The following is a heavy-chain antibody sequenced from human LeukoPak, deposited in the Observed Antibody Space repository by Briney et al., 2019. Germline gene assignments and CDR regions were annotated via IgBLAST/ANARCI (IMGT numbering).Heavy chain of an antibody. CDR1: GFTFSSYA. CDR3: AKDLFPVLRYFDWLFRENWFDP. V-gene: IGHV3-23*01. CDR2: ISGSGGST. J-gene: IGHJ5*02. D-gene: IGHD3-9*01. Sequence: GGSLRLSCAASGFTFSSYAMSWVRQAPGKGLEWVSAISGSGGSTYYADSVKGRFTISRDNSKNTLYLQMNSRRAEDTAVYYCAKDLFPVLRYFDWLFRENWFDPWGQGTLVTVSS.